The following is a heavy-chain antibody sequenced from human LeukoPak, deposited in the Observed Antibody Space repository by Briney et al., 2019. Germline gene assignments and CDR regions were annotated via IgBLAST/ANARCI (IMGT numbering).Heavy chain of an antibody. CDR3: ARGSNDYFLYYYYYMDV. V-gene: IGHV1-8*03. CDR2: MNPNSGNT. CDR1: GYTFTSYD. Sequence: ASVKVSCKASGYTFTSYDINWVRQATGQGLGWMGWMNPNSGNTGYAQKFQGRVTITRNTSISTAYMELSSLRSEDTAVYYCARGSNDYFLYYYYYMDVWGKGTTVTVSS. D-gene: IGHD2/OR15-2a*01. J-gene: IGHJ6*03.